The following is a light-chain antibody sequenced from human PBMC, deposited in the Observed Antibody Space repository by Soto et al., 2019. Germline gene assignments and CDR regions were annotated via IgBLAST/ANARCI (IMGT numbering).Light chain of an antibody. Sequence: ENVWTQSPGTLSLSTGERVTLSCRTSQSLDSRYLAWYQQKPGQAPRLLIYGASNRATGIPDKFRGSGSGTHFTLTISGLEPEDFAVYYCQQYVPSLPLYTYGQGTKLEIK. J-gene: IGKJ2*01. CDR2: GAS. V-gene: IGKV3-20*01. CDR1: QSLDSRY. CDR3: QQYVPSLPLYT.